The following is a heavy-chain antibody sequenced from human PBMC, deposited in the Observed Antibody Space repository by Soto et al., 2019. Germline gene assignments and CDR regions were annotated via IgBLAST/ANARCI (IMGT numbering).Heavy chain of an antibody. J-gene: IGHJ4*02. Sequence: GSLRLSCAASGFTFSSYGMHWVRQAPGKGLEWVAVISYDGSNKYYADSVKGRFTISRDNSKNTLYLQMNSLRAEDTAVYYCAKDSQGYNYGSVDYWGQGTLVTVSS. CDR3: AKDSQGYNYGSVDY. V-gene: IGHV3-30*18. CDR1: GFTFSSYG. CDR2: ISYDGSNK. D-gene: IGHD5-12*01.